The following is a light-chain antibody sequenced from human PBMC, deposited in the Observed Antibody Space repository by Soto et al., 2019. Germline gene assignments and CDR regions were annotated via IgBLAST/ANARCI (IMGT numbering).Light chain of an antibody. CDR1: QSVRSY. J-gene: IGKJ5*01. Sequence: EIVLTQSPATLSLSPGEGATLSCRASQSVRSYLAWYQQKPGQAPRLLIYDAANRATGIPARFSGSGSGTDFTLTISSLEPEDFAVYYCQQRFIWPPVTFGQGTRLEIK. CDR2: DAA. V-gene: IGKV3-11*01. CDR3: QQRFIWPPVT.